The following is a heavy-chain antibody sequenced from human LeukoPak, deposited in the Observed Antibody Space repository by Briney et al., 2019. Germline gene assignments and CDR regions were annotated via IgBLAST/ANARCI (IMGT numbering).Heavy chain of an antibody. V-gene: IGHV1-46*01. J-gene: IGHJ5*02. CDR1: GYTFTSYY. CDR2: INPTGGST. CDR3: ARDNLVGDNAWWFDP. D-gene: IGHD1-26*01. Sequence: ASVKVSCKASGYTFTSYYMHWVRQAPGQGLEWMGIINPTGGSTGYAQKFQGRVTMTRDMSTSTDYMELSSLRSEDTAIYYCARDNLVGDNAWWFDPWGQGTLVTVSS.